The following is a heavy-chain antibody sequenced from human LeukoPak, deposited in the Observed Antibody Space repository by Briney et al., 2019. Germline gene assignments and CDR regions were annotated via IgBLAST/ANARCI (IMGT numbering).Heavy chain of an antibody. CDR1: GYTFTSYY. J-gene: IGHJ5*02. V-gene: IGHV1-46*01. D-gene: IGHD3-9*01. CDR2: INPSGGST. CDR3: ARDWGLYFDWLFGKFDP. Sequence: EASVKVSCKASGYTFTSYYRHWVRQAPGQGLEWMGIINPSGGSTSYAQKFQGRVTMTRDTSTSTVYMELSSLRSEDTAVYYCARDWGLYFDWLFGKFDPWGQGTLVTVSS.